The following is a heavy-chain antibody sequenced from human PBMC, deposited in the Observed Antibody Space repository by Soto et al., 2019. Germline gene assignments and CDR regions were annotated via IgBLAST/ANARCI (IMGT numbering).Heavy chain of an antibody. Sequence: SLKISCKGSGYSFTSYWISWVRQMPGKGLEWMGRIDPSDSYTNYSPSFQGHVTISADKSISTAYLQWSSLKASDTAMYYCARTGWGDIVVVPAAIDLYYYGMDVWGQGTTVTVSS. CDR3: ARTGWGDIVVVPAAIDLYYYGMDV. D-gene: IGHD2-2*02. CDR1: GYSFTSYW. CDR2: IDPSDSYT. J-gene: IGHJ6*02. V-gene: IGHV5-10-1*01.